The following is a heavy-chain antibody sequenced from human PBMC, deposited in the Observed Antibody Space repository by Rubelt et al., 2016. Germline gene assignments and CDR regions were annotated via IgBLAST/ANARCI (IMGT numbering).Heavy chain of an antibody. CDR2: IWYDGSNK. CDR3: ARSLPGIAVAGDGPGDDY. D-gene: IGHD6-19*01. CDR1: GFTFSSYG. Sequence: QPGGSLRLSCAASGFTFSSYGMHWVRQAPGKGLEWVAVIWYDGSNKYYADSVKGRFTISRDNSKNTLYLQMNSLRAEDTAVYYCARSLPGIAVAGDGPGDDYWGQGTLVTVSS. J-gene: IGHJ4*02. V-gene: IGHV3-33*08.